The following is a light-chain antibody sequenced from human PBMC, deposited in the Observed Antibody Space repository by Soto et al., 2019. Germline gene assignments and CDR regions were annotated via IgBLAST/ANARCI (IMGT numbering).Light chain of an antibody. CDR2: SAS. CDR1: QDISNS. J-gene: IGKJ3*01. V-gene: IGKV1-8*01. Sequence: AIRMTQSPSPFSASTGDRVTITCRASQDISNSLAWYQQKPGKAPNLLIYSASTLQSGVPSRFSGSGSGTDFTLTISGLQSEDFATYYCQQYYSYPPSFTFGPGTKVEI. CDR3: QQYYSYPPSFT.